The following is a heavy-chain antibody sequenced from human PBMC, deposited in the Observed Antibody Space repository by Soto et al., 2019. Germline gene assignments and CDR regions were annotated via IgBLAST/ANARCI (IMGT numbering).Heavy chain of an antibody. CDR2: VDPGDGET. V-gene: IGHV1-69-2*01. CDR1: GSSFSDYY. D-gene: IGHD2-21*01. Sequence: EVQLVQSGAEVKRPGTTVKISCKVSGSSFSDYYIHWVQQAPGKGLQWMGLVDPGDGETKYAENFQGRLTITADTSTNKVYMELSTLTSEDTAMYYGATARHTLPVVVIPSAVGNWFDPWGQGTLVSVSS. J-gene: IGHJ5*02. CDR3: ATARHTLPVVVIPSAVGNWFDP.